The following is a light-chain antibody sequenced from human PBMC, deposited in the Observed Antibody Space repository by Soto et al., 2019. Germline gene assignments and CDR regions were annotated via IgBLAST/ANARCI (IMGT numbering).Light chain of an antibody. CDR3: ASWDDRLGAVI. CDR2: GNS. J-gene: IGLJ2*01. CDR1: SSNIGAGYD. Sequence: QSVLTQPPSVSGAPGQRVTISCTGSSSNIGAGYDVHWYQQLPGTAPKLLIYGNSNRPSGVPDRFSGSKSGTSAPLAISGLRSEDEAVYYCASWDDRLGAVIFGGGTKVTVL. V-gene: IGLV1-40*01.